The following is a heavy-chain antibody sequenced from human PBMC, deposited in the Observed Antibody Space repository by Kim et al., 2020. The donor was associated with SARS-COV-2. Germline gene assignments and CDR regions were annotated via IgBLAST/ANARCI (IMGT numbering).Heavy chain of an antibody. D-gene: IGHD1-1*01. Sequence: TDNPSLNSRVTMSVDTSKNQFSLKRTCVPAADTAVYYCARFERRLGAFDIWGQGTMVTVSS. CDR3: ARFERRLGAFDI. V-gene: IGHV4-4*07. J-gene: IGHJ3*02.